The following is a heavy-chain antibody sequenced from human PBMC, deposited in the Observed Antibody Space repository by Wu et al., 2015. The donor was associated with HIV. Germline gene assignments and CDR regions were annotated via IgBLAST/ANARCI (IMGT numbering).Heavy chain of an antibody. D-gene: IGHD7-27*01. CDR1: GYTFTGYY. Sequence: QVQLVQSGAEVKKPGASVKVSCKASGYTFTGYYMHWVRQAPGQGLEWMGWINPNSGGTNYAQKFQGRVTMTRDTSISTAYMELSRLRSDDTAVYYCARPVRIMGNWGSLFDYWGQGTLVTVSS. CDR2: INPNSGGT. CDR3: ARPVRIMGNWGSLFDY. J-gene: IGHJ4*02. V-gene: IGHV1-2*02.